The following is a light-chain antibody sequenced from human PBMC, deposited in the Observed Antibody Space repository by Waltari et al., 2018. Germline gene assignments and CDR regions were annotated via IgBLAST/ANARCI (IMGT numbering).Light chain of an antibody. CDR3: MQSIQLPLT. CDR1: QSLLHSDGTTY. V-gene: IGKV2D-29*02. CDR2: EVS. Sequence: DIVLTQTPLSLSVTPGQPASISCKSSQSLLHSDGTTYLYWHLQKPGQSPQRLISEVSNRFSGVPDRFSGSGSGTDFTLKISRVEAEDGGVYYCMQSIQLPLTFGGGTKVEIK. J-gene: IGKJ4*01.